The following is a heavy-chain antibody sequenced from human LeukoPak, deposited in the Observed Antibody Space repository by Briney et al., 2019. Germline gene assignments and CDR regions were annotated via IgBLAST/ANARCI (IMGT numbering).Heavy chain of an antibody. CDR1: GFTLSRYS. V-gene: IGHV3-21*04. Sequence: GGSLRLSCAASGFTLSRYSTNWVRQAPGKGLERVSSISSSSRYIYYADSVKGRITIYRDNAKNSLYLQMNSLRAEDTSAYYLARVSATTSFDYWGQGTLVTVSS. CDR3: ARVSATTSFDY. CDR2: ISSSSRYI. D-gene: IGHD5-12*01. J-gene: IGHJ4*02.